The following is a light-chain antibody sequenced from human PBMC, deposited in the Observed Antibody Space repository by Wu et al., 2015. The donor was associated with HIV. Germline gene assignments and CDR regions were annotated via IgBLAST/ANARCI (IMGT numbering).Light chain of an antibody. CDR1: QSVTNNY. V-gene: IGKV3-20*01. Sequence: LTQSPGTLSLTPGDRAILSCRASQSVTNNYVAWYQQKPGHSPRLVIFETSNRASGIPDRFSASGSGTDFMLTIDRLEPEDFAVYYCQQYAKSFTFGGGTTVEIK. CDR3: QQYAKSFT. CDR2: ETS. J-gene: IGKJ4*01.